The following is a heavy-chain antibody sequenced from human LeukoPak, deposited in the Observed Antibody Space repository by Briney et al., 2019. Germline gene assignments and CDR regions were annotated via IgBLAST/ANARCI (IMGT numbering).Heavy chain of an antibody. Sequence: PSETPSLTCAVSGYSISSGYYWGWIRQPPGKGLGWIGSIYHGGSTYYNPSLKSRVTISLDTSKNQFSLKLSSVTAADTAVYYCARAQSYYHSSGYYYASFFDHWGQGTLVTVSS. CDR2: IYHGGST. J-gene: IGHJ4*02. V-gene: IGHV4-38-2*01. CDR3: ARAQSYYHSSGYYYASFFDH. D-gene: IGHD3-22*01. CDR1: GYSISSGYY.